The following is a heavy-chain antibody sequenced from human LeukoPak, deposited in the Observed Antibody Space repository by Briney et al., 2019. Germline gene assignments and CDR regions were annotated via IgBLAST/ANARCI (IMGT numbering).Heavy chain of an antibody. CDR3: ARHDMDV. CDR2: INRDGNRT. Sequence: PGGSLRLSCAASGITFSSHWMHWVRQAPGKGLVWVSRINRDGNRTNYADSVKGRFTISRDNAKNTLYLQTNSLRAEDTGVYFCARHDMDVWGQGTTVTVSS. V-gene: IGHV3-74*01. CDR1: GITFSSHW. J-gene: IGHJ6*02.